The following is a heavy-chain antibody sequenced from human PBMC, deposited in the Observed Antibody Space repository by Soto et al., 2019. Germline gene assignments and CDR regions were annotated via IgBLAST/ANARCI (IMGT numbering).Heavy chain of an antibody. Sequence: PGGSLRLSCAASGCTFSIYSMNWVRQAPGKGLEWVSYIMPGSSHIFYADSVKGRFTISRDNAKNSLYLQMNSLRAEDTAVYYCAKARAQYYDFWSGYPVDYWGQGTLVTVSS. CDR2: IMPGSSHI. CDR3: AKARAQYYDFWSGYPVDY. CDR1: GCTFSIYS. D-gene: IGHD3-3*01. V-gene: IGHV3-48*01. J-gene: IGHJ4*02.